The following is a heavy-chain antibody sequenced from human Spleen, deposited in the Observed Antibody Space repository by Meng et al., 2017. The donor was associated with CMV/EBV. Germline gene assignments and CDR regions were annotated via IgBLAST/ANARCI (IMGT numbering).Heavy chain of an antibody. CDR3: AGQSDILTGPEDY. CDR1: GGSISSYY. D-gene: IGHD3-9*01. J-gene: IGHJ4*02. Sequence: SETLSLTCTVSGGSISSYYWSWIRQPPGKGLEWIGYIYYTGSTTYNPSLRSRVTMSIDRFKNQFSLKVTSVTAADTAVYFCAGQSDILTGPEDYWGQGTLVTVSS. CDR2: IYYTGST. V-gene: IGHV4-59*03.